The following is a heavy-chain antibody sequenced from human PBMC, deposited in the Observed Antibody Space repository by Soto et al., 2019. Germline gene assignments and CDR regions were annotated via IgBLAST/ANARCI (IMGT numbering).Heavy chain of an antibody. D-gene: IGHD2-2*01. CDR3: ASGYCSSASCYAILPTYYFYMDV. CDR2: ITGSGGST. J-gene: IGHJ6*03. V-gene: IGHV3-23*01. CDR1: GFTFSSYA. Sequence: EVQLLESGGGLVQPGGSLRLSCAASGFTFSSYAMSWVRQAPGMGLEWVSAITGSGGSTYYADSVKGRFTISRDNSKNTLYLQMNSLRAEDTAVYFCASGYCSSASCYAILPTYYFYMDVWGKGTSVTVSS.